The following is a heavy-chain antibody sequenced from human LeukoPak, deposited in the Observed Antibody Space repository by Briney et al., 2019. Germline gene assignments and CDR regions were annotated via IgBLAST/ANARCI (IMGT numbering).Heavy chain of an antibody. CDR2: IKQDGSEK. D-gene: IGHD6-19*01. CDR1: GFTFSSYS. V-gene: IGHV3-7*01. J-gene: IGHJ4*02. CDR3: ARDGLSSGWYWDFDY. Sequence: PGGSLRLSCAASGFTFSSYSMNWVRQAPGKGLEWVANIKQDGSEKYYVDSVKGRFTISRDNAKNSLYLQMNSLRAEDTAVYYCARDGLSSGWYWDFDYWGQGTLVTVSS.